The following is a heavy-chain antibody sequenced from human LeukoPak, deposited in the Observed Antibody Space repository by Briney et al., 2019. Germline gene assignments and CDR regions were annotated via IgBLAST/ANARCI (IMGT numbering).Heavy chain of an antibody. Sequence: PSENLSLTCTVSGGSISSGDYYWSWIRQPPGKGLEWIGYIYYSGSTYYNPSLKSRATISVDTSKNQFSLKLSSVTAADTAVYYCARDRIAAIDYWGQGTLVTVSS. J-gene: IGHJ4*02. CDR2: IYYSGST. CDR3: ARDRIAAIDY. D-gene: IGHD6-25*01. V-gene: IGHV4-30-4*08. CDR1: GGSISSGDYY.